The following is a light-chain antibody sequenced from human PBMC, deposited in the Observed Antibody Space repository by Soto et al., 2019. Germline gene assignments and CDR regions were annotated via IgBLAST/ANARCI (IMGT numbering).Light chain of an antibody. CDR3: HHYNSYPIT. CDR1: QSVGGW. CDR2: DAS. V-gene: IGKV1-5*01. J-gene: IGKJ5*01. Sequence: DIQMTQSPSTLSTYVGDSVTITWXASQSVGGWLAWYQQKPGKAPKLLIYDASSLEGGVPSRFSGSGFGTEFTLIISSLQPDDFATYYCHHYNSYPITFGQGTRLEIK.